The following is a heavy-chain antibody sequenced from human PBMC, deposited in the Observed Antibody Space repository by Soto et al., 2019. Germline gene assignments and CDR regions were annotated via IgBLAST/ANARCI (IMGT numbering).Heavy chain of an antibody. J-gene: IGHJ4*02. CDR3: VRYCSTTKCPFDY. D-gene: IGHD2-2*01. CDR1: GASINCSVSY. V-gene: IGHV4-30-4*01. Sequence: TVSGASINCSVSYGGWIRGPARKGVGGIGYIYDSGNTYFNPSLKSRVTLSVDTSKNQFSLNLSSVTAADTAVYYCVRYCSTTKCPFDYWGQGTLVTVSS. CDR2: IYDSGNT.